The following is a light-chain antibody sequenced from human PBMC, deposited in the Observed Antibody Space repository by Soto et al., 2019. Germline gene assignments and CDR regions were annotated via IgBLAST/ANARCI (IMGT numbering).Light chain of an antibody. J-gene: IGKJ5*01. Sequence: DIVLTQSPGTLSLSPGERATLSCRASQSVSSSYLVWHQQKPGQAPRLLIYVASRRATGIPDRFSGSGSGTEFTLTISSLQSEDFAVYYCQQYNNWPPITFGQGTRLEIK. V-gene: IGKV3-20*01. CDR3: QQYNNWPPIT. CDR2: VAS. CDR1: QSVSSSY.